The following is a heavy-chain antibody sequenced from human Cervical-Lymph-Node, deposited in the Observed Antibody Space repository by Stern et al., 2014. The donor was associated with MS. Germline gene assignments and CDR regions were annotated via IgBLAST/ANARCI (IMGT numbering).Heavy chain of an antibody. CDR2: ISYDGSNK. D-gene: IGHD6-19*01. Sequence: VQLLESGGGVVQPGRSLRLSCAASGFTFSSYAMHWVRQAPGKGLEWVAVISYDGSNKYYADSVKGRFTISRDNSKNTLYLQMNSLRAEDTAVYYCARDNGNSSGWSFYFQHWGQGTLVTVSS. CDR1: GFTFSSYA. J-gene: IGHJ1*01. V-gene: IGHV3-30-3*01. CDR3: ARDNGNSSGWSFYFQH.